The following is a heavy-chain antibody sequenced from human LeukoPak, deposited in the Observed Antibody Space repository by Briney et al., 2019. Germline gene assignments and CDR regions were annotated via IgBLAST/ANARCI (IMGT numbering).Heavy chain of an antibody. D-gene: IGHD6-25*01. J-gene: IGHJ2*01. CDR1: GGSVSNGNYY. CDR2: MHYSGST. CDR3: ARDSLLRGSGWDYWYFDL. Sequence: SETLSLTCTVSGGSVSNGNYYWSWIRQPPGKGLEWIGNMHYSGSTNYNPSLKSRVTISVDTSMNQFSLLLTSATAADTAVYYCARDSLLRGSGWDYWYFDLWGRGTLVTVSS. V-gene: IGHV4-61*01.